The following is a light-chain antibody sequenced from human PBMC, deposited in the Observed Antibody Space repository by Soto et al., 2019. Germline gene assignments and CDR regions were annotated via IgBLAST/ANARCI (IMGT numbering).Light chain of an antibody. CDR3: KQYAGSPRT. J-gene: IGKJ1*01. Sequence: EIVLMQSPGTLSLSPGERGTLSGRDSQNLVTLYLAWFQQKSGQDPRLLIXSASTXATGIPDRFTGSGSGNNFTLTINRVEPEDFAVYFCKQYAGSPRTFGQGTKVDIK. CDR1: QNLVTLY. CDR2: SAS. V-gene: IGKV3-20*01.